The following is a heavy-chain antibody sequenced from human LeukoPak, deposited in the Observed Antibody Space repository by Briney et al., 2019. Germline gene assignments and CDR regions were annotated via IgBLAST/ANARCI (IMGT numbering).Heavy chain of an antibody. V-gene: IGHV4-4*02. CDR1: GGSISSSNW. D-gene: IGHD3-3*01. J-gene: IGHJ5*02. CDR2: IYHSGST. CDR3: AGVVIIPVYNWFDP. Sequence: SGTLSLTCAVSGGSISSSNWWSWVRQPPGKGLEWIGEIYHSGSTNYNPSLKSRVTISVDKSKNQFSLKLSSVTAADTAVYYCAGVVIIPVYNWFDPWGQGTLVTVSS.